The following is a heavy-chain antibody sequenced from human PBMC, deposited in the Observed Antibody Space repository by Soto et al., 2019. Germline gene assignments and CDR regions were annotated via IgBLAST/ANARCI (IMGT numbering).Heavy chain of an antibody. J-gene: IGHJ6*02. CDR1: GGSMNDYY. D-gene: IGHD6-6*01. CDR2: IFTSGNT. Sequence: PSETLSLTCTVSGGSMNDYYWSWIRQPAGKGLEWIGRIFTSGNTNYHPSLRSRLTMSVDTSTNQVSLRLTSVTAADTAVYYCASGRLVSRYYGLDVWGQGTTVTVSS. V-gene: IGHV4-4*07. CDR3: ASGRLVSRYYGLDV.